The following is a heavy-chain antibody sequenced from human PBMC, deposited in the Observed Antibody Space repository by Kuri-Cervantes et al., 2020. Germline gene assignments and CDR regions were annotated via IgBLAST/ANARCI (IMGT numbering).Heavy chain of an antibody. Sequence: SETLSLTCTVSGGSISSSSYYWGWIRQPPGKGLEWIGSIYYSGSTYYNPSLKSRVTISVDTSKNQFSLKLSSVTAADTAVYYCARRRGYCSGGSCYGYYYYYYMDVWGKGTTVTVSS. CDR2: IYYSGST. J-gene: IGHJ6*03. V-gene: IGHV4-39*01. CDR3: ARRRGYCSGGSCYGYYYYYYMDV. D-gene: IGHD2-15*01. CDR1: GGSISSSSYY.